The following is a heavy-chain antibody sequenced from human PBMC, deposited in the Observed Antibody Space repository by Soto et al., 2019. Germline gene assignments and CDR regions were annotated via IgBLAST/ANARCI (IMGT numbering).Heavy chain of an antibody. CDR1: GFTFSSYW. D-gene: IGHD7-27*01. CDR3: ARAINGDKLAYFDY. Sequence: GGSLRLSCAASGFTFSSYWMSWVRQAPGKGLEWVANIKQDGSEKYYVDSVKGRFTISRDNAKNSLYLQMNSLRAEDTAVYYCARAINGDKLAYFDYWGQGTLVTVSS. V-gene: IGHV3-7*03. CDR2: IKQDGSEK. J-gene: IGHJ4*02.